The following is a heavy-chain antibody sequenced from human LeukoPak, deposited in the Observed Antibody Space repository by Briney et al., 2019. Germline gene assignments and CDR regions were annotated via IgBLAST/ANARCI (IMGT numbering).Heavy chain of an antibody. Sequence: GASVKVSCKASGGTFSSYAISWVRQAPGQGLEWMGRIIPILGIANYAQKFQGRVTITADISTSTAYMELSSLRSEDTAVYYCARSSDGWFGELLNNWFDPWGQGTLVTVSS. CDR2: IIPILGIA. V-gene: IGHV1-69*04. D-gene: IGHD3-10*01. J-gene: IGHJ5*02. CDR1: GGTFSSYA. CDR3: ARSSDGWFGELLNNWFDP.